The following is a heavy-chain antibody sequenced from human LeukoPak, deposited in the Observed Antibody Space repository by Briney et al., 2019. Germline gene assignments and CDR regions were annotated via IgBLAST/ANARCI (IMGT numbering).Heavy chain of an antibody. CDR3: TRVAKSGRSYYFDY. CDR2: ISSSSSYI. D-gene: IGHD3-3*01. J-gene: IGHJ4*02. V-gene: IGHV3-21*01. CDR1: EFTFSSYT. Sequence: PGGSLRLSCAASEFTFSSYTMNWVRQAPGKGLEWVSSISSSSSYIYYADSMKGRFTISRDNAKNSLYLQMNSLRAEDTAVYYCTRVAKSGRSYYFDYWGQGTLVTVSS.